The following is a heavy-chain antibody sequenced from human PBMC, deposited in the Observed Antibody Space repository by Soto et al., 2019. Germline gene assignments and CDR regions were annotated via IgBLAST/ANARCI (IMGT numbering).Heavy chain of an antibody. CDR1: GGSIRNYY. D-gene: IGHD6-19*01. V-gene: IGHV4-59*01. Sequence: TLSLTCTISGGSIRNYYWSWIRQPPGKGLEWIGYIDYSGSTNYNPSLKSRVTLSVDTSKNQFSLRLRSMTAADTALYYCARESAGGWSGSGFDIWGQGTRVTVSS. CDR3: ARESAGGWSGSGFDI. J-gene: IGHJ3*02. CDR2: IDYSGST.